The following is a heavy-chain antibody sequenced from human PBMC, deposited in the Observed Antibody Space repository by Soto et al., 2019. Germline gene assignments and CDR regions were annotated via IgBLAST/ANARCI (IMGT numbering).Heavy chain of an antibody. CDR1: GYTFTSYG. V-gene: IGHV1-18*01. CDR3: ARDLITMVRGVMGYNWFDP. J-gene: IGHJ5*02. CDR2: ISAYNGNT. D-gene: IGHD3-10*01. Sequence: QVQLVQSGAEVKKPGASVKVSCKASGYTFTSYGISWVRQAPGQGLEWMGWISAYNGNTNYAQKLQGRVTMTTDTSTSTAYMELRGLRSDDTAVYYCARDLITMVRGVMGYNWFDPWGQGTLVTVSS.